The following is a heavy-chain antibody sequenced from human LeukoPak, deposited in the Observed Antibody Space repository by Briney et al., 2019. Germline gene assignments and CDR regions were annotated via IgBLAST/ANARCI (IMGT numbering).Heavy chain of an antibody. J-gene: IGHJ4*02. CDR2: INLKSGGT. Sequence: GASVTVSFTASGYTFTVYYMHWVRQAPGQGLEWMGWINLKSGGTNYAGKFQERVTMTRDTTTSTAYMDLSRLRSGDTAVYYCERSPHILTGEKFDYWGQGTPVTVSS. V-gene: IGHV1-2*02. CDR3: ERSPHILTGEKFDY. CDR1: GYTFTVYY. D-gene: IGHD3-9*01.